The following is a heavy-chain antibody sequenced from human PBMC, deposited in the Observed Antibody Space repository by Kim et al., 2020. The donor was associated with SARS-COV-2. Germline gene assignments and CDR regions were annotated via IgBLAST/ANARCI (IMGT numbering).Heavy chain of an antibody. CDR3: ARERLGSGGLYGMDV. CDR1: GDSITNYY. V-gene: IGHV4-59*13. J-gene: IGHJ6*02. D-gene: IGHD3-10*01. Sequence: SETLSLTCTVSGDSITNYYWSWIRQPPGKGLEWIGYIYYSGNTNYNPSVKSRVTISVDTSKNQFSLRLTSVTAADTAVYYCARERLGSGGLYGMDVWGQGTPVTVS. CDR2: IYYSGNT.